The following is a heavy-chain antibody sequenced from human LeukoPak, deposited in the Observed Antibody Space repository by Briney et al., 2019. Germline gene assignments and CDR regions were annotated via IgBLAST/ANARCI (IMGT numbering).Heavy chain of an antibody. D-gene: IGHD3-3*01. J-gene: IGHJ6*02. CDR2: IYYSGST. Sequence: PSETLSLTCTVSGGSVSSYYWNWIRQPPGKGLEWIGYIYYSGSTNYSPSLKSRVTISVDTSKNQFSLKLSSVTAADTAVYYCARTGIDFWSGYYYYGMDVWGQGTTVTVSS. V-gene: IGHV4-59*08. CDR1: GGSVSSYY. CDR3: ARTGIDFWSGYYYYGMDV.